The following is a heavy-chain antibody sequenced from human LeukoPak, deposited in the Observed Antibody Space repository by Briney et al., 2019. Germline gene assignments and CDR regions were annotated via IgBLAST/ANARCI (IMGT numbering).Heavy chain of an antibody. CDR3: ARAQLEQLWLLFDY. D-gene: IGHD5-18*01. CDR1: GFTFSTYA. V-gene: IGHV3-33*01. Sequence: SCAASGFTFSTYAMHWVRQAPGKGLEWVAVIWYDGSNKYYADSVKGRFTISRDNSKNTLFLQMNSLRAEDTAVYYCARAQLEQLWLLFDYWGQGTLVTVSS. J-gene: IGHJ4*02. CDR2: IWYDGSNK.